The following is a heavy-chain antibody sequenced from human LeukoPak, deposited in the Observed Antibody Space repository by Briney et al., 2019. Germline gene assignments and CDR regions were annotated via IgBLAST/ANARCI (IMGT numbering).Heavy chain of an antibody. CDR2: ISAYNGNT. CDR1: AYTFTSYG. J-gene: IGHJ3*02. V-gene: IGHV1-18*01. D-gene: IGHD3-22*01. CDR3: ARPSSPQKWLSDSDAFDI. Sequence: ASVKVSCKSSAYTFTSYGISWVRQAPGQGLEWMGWISAYNGNTNYAQKLQGRVTMTTDTSTSTAYMELRSLRSDDTAVYYCARPSSPQKWLSDSDAFDIWGQGTMVTVSS.